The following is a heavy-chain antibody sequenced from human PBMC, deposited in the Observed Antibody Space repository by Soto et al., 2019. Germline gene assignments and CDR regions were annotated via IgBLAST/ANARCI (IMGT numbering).Heavy chain of an antibody. J-gene: IGHJ3*02. D-gene: IGHD3-10*01. CDR3: ARQGWFGEFDDAFDI. V-gene: IGHV4-59*08. CDR2: IYYSGST. Sequence: SETLSLTCTVSGGSISSYYWSWIRQPPGKGLEWIGYIYYSGSTNYNPSLKSRVTISVDTSKNQFSLKLSPVTAADTAVYYCARQGWFGEFDDAFDIWGQGTMVTVSS. CDR1: GGSISSYY.